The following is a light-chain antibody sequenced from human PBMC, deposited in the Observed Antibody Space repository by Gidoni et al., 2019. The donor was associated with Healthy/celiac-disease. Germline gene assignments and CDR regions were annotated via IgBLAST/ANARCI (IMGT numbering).Light chain of an antibody. CDR2: AAS. Sequence: DIQMTQSPSSLSASVGDRVTITCRASQSISSYLNWYQQKPGKAPKLLIYAASSLQSGVPSRCSGSGSGTDFTLTISSLQPEDFATYYCQQSYSTPPITFGPGTKVEIK. CDR1: QSISSY. V-gene: IGKV1-39*01. J-gene: IGKJ3*01. CDR3: QQSYSTPPIT.